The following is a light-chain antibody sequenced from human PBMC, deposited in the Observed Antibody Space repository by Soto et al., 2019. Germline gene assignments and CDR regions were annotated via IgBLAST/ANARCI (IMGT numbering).Light chain of an antibody. V-gene: IGKV1-39*01. Sequence: IQMTQSPSSLSASVGDSVTITCRASQSISFYLNWYQQKPGNAPKVLIYAASNLQTGVPSRYSGSGSGTDFTLTINSLQPEDFATYSCQQSYSTPITFCQGTRLEIK. CDR2: AAS. CDR3: QQSYSTPIT. J-gene: IGKJ5*01. CDR1: QSISFY.